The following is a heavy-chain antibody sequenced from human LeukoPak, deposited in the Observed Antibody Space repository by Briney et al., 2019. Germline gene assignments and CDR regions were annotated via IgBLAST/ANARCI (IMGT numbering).Heavy chain of an antibody. CDR1: GFTFSSYW. V-gene: IGHV3-7*01. Sequence: GGSLRLSCAASGFTFSSYWMSWVRQAPGKGLEWVANIKQDGSEKYYVDSVKGRFIISRDNAKNSLYLQMNSPRVEDTAVYYCARGGLRLLEWLSPFDYWGRGTLVTVSS. CDR3: ARGGLRLLEWLSPFDY. CDR2: IKQDGSEK. D-gene: IGHD3-3*01. J-gene: IGHJ4*02.